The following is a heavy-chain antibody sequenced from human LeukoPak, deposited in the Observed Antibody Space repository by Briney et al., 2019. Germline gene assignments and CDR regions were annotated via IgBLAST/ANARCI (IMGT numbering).Heavy chain of an antibody. CDR1: GFTFSNYA. Sequence: AGSLRLSCVASGFTFSNYAMSWVRQAPGKGLEWVSGINWNGDSTGYADSVKGRFTISRDNAKNSLYLQLNSLRAEDTAFYYCARGLIAVAGLFDSWGQGTLVTVSS. V-gene: IGHV3-20*04. J-gene: IGHJ4*02. D-gene: IGHD6-19*01. CDR3: ARGLIAVAGLFDS. CDR2: INWNGDST.